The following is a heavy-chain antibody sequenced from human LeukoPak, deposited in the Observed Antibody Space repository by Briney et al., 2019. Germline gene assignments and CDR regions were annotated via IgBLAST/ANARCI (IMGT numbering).Heavy chain of an antibody. D-gene: IGHD4-17*01. CDR2: IKQDGSEK. V-gene: IGHV3-7*01. CDR1: GFTFSSYA. Sequence: GGSLRLSCAASGFTFSSYAMSWVRQAPGKGLEWVANIKQDGSEKYYVDSVKGRFTISRDNAKNSLYLQMNSLRAEDTAVYYCARHDYVPAFDIWGQGTMVTVSS. J-gene: IGHJ3*02. CDR3: ARHDYVPAFDI.